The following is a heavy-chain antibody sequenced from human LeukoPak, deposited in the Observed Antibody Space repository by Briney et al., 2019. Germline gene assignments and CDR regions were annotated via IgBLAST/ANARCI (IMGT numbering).Heavy chain of an antibody. CDR1: GFSFSDSW. CDR3: ATYTHWVAGDV. Sequence: HSGGSLRLSCVASGFSFSDSWMSWVRQAPGKGLEWVADIKKDGSVKEYVDSVKGRFTISRDNAKSSLYLQMDSLRAEDTAVYYCATYTHWVAGDVWGQGTTVSVSS. J-gene: IGHJ6*02. V-gene: IGHV3-7*01. D-gene: IGHD7-27*01. CDR2: IKKDGSVK.